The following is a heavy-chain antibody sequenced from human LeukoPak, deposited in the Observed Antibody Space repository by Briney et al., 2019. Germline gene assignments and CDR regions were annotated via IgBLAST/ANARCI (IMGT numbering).Heavy chain of an antibody. J-gene: IGHJ4*02. CDR2: IKHDGSEK. Sequence: GGSLRLSCAASGFTFSSYWMSWVRQAPGKGLEWVANIKHDGSEKYHVDSVKGRFTISRDNAKNTLYLQMNSLRAEDTAVYYCARAPYSSGRNYYFDSWGQGTLVTVSS. CDR3: ARAPYSSGRNYYFDS. V-gene: IGHV3-7*02. CDR1: GFTFSSYW. D-gene: IGHD3-22*01.